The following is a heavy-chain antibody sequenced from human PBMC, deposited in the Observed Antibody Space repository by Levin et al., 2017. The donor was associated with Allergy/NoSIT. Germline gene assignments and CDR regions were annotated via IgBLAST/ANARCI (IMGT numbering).Heavy chain of an antibody. V-gene: IGHV1-2*02. CDR2: INPNSGDT. J-gene: IGHJ4*02. D-gene: IGHD2-15*01. Sequence: ASVKVSCKASGYTFTDYYMYWVRQAPGQGLEWMGWINPNSGDTNYAQKFKGRVTMTRDRSISTAYMELSRLSSDDTAVYYCTRIDCSGGSCYWGFIDSWGKGTLVTVSS. CDR3: TRIDCSGGSCYWGFIDS. CDR1: GYTFTDYY.